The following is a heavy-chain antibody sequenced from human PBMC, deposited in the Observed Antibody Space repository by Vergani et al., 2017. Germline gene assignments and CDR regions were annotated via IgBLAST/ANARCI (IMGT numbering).Heavy chain of an antibody. CDR3: ARNRGSGRLPVDY. V-gene: IGHV3-48*01. D-gene: IGHD6-19*01. CDR1: GFTFSSYS. Sequence: EVQLVESGGGLVQPGGSLRLSCAASGFTFSSYSMNWVRQAPRKGLEWVSYISSSSSTIYYADSVKGRFTISRDNAKNSLYLQMNSLRAEDTAVYYCARNRGSGRLPVDYWGQGTLVTVSS. CDR2: ISSSSSTI. J-gene: IGHJ4*02.